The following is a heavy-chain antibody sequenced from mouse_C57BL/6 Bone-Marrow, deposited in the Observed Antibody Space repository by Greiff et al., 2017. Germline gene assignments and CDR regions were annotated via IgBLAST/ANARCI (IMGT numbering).Heavy chain of an antibody. D-gene: IGHD1-1*01. CDR1: GYTFTSYW. Sequence: QVQLQQSGAELATPGASVKLSCKASGYTFTSYWMHWVKQRPGQGLEWIGYINPSSGYTKYNQKVKDKATLTADKSSSTAYMQLSSLTYEDSAVYYCARECYGSCYLIYYYAMDYWGQGTSVTVSS. V-gene: IGHV1-7*01. CDR3: ARECYGSCYLIYYYAMDY. J-gene: IGHJ4*01. CDR2: INPSSGYT.